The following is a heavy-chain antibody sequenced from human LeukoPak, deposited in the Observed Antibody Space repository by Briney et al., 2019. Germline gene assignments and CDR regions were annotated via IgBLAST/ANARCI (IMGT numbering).Heavy chain of an antibody. D-gene: IGHD4-17*01. Sequence: AGGSLRLSCAASGFTFSSYGMHWVRQAPGKGLEWVAVISYDGSNKYYADSVKGRFTISRDNSKNTLYLQMNSLRAEDTAVYYCAKGIPYKFAFYGAYVGGAFDIWGQGTIVTVSS. J-gene: IGHJ3*02. CDR1: GFTFSSYG. V-gene: IGHV3-30*18. CDR2: ISYDGSNK. CDR3: AKGIPYKFAFYGAYVGGAFDI.